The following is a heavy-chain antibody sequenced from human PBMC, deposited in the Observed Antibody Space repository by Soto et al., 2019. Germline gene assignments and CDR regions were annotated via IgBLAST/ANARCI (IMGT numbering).Heavy chain of an antibody. D-gene: IGHD2-15*01. J-gene: IGHJ4*02. Sequence: SETLSLTCTVSGGSISSSSYYWGWIRQPPGKGLEWIGSIYYSGSTYYNPSLKSRVTISVDTSKNQFSLKLSSVTAADTAVYYCARQDIVVVVAAVSFDYWGQGTLVTVSS. CDR2: IYYSGST. CDR1: GGSISSSSYY. CDR3: ARQDIVVVVAAVSFDY. V-gene: IGHV4-39*01.